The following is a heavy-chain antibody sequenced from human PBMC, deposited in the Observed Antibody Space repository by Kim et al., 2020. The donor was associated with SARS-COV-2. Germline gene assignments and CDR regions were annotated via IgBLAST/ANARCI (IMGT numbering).Heavy chain of an antibody. V-gene: IGHV4-59*08. CDR2: MYYSGST. CDR1: GGSIKSYY. D-gene: IGHD5-18*01. CDR3: ASWGSGYRYGSFDY. Sequence: SETLSLTCIVSGGSIKSYYWSWIRQPPGKGLEWIGYMYYSGSTNYNPSLKSRVTISVETSNNQFSLKLISVTAADTAVDYCASWGSGYRYGSFDYWGQGTQVTVSS. J-gene: IGHJ4*02.